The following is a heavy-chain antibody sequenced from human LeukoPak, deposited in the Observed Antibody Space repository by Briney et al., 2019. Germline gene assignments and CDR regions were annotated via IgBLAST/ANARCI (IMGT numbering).Heavy chain of an antibody. V-gene: IGHV1-18*01. D-gene: IGHD3-22*01. J-gene: IGHJ3*02. CDR1: GYTFTIYA. CDR3: ASLKNSYDSSGYLVTDAFDI. Sequence: ASVKVSFTCAGYTFTIYAISWGRQAPGEGLEWMGWISAYNGNTNYEQKLQGRVTMTTDTSTSTAYMELRSLRSDDTAVYYCASLKNSYDSSGYLVTDAFDIWGQGTMVTVSS. CDR2: ISAYNGNT.